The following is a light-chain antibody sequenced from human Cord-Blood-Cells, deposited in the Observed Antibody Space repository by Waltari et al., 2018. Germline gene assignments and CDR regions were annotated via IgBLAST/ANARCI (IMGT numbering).Light chain of an antibody. CDR1: QSVSSN. CDR3: QQYNNWPPLT. V-gene: IGKV3-15*01. Sequence: DIVMTQSPATLSVSPGERATLSCRASQSVSSNLAWYQQKPAQAPRLLIYGASTRATGIPARFSGSGSGTEFTLTISNLQSEDFAVYYCQQYNNWPPLTFGGGTKVEIK. CDR2: GAS. J-gene: IGKJ4*01.